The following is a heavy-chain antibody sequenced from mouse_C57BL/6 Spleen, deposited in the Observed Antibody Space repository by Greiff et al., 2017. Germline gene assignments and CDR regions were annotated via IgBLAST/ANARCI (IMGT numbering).Heavy chain of an antibody. CDR2: IDPETGGT. CDR3: TRSYYGSRQGYAMDY. V-gene: IGHV1-15*01. D-gene: IGHD1-1*01. J-gene: IGHJ4*01. CDR1: GYTFTDYE. Sequence: QVQLQQSGAELVRPGASVTLSCKASGYTFTDYEMHWVKQTPVHGLEWIGAIDPETGGTAYNQKFKGKAILTADKSSSPAYMELRSLTSEDSAVYYCTRSYYGSRQGYAMDYWGQGTSVTVSS.